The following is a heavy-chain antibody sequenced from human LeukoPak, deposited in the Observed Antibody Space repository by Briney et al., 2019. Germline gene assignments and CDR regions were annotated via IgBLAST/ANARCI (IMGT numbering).Heavy chain of an antibody. V-gene: IGHV3-7*03. CDR3: ARVRYFDWLSDY. J-gene: IGHJ4*02. Sequence: GGSLRLSCAASGFTFSGYWMSWVRQAPGKGLEWVANIKQDGSEKYYVDSVKGRFTISRDNAKNSLYLQMNSLRAEDTAVYYCARVRYFDWLSDYWGQGTLVTVSS. CDR1: GFTFSGYW. D-gene: IGHD3-9*01. CDR2: IKQDGSEK.